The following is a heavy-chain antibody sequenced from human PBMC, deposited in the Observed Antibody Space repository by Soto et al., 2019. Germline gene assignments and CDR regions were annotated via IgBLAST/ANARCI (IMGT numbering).Heavy chain of an antibody. Sequence: SQTLSLTCAISGDSVSSNSAAWNCIRQSPSRGLEWLGRTYYRSKWYNDYAVSVKSRITINPDTSKNQFSLQLNSVTPEDTAVYYCAREMYRSLSSLWFDPWGQGTLVTVSS. V-gene: IGHV6-1*01. CDR2: TYYRSKWYN. D-gene: IGHD6-13*01. J-gene: IGHJ5*02. CDR1: GDSVSSNSAA. CDR3: AREMYRSLSSLWFDP.